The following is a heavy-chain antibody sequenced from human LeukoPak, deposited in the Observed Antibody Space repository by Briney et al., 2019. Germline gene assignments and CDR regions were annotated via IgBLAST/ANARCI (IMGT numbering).Heavy chain of an antibody. CDR2: IKLDGSEA. D-gene: IGHD1-1*01. Sequence: GGSLRLSCAASGFTFSTYWMSWVRQAPGRGLEWVANIKLDGSEAYYVDSVKGRFTISRDNAKNSLYLQMSSLRAQDTAVYYCARAYAGNCDHYFDYWGQGTLVTVSS. J-gene: IGHJ4*02. V-gene: IGHV3-7*01. CDR1: GFTFSTYW. CDR3: ARAYAGNCDHYFDY.